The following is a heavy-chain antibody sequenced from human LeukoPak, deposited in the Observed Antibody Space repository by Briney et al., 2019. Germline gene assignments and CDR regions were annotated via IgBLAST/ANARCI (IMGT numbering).Heavy chain of an antibody. J-gene: IGHJ6*04. Sequence: GRSLRLSCAASGFTFSSYGMHWVRQAPGKGLEWVAVISYDGSNKYYADSVKGRFTISRDNSENTLYLQMNSLRAEDTAVYYCAKDIAPRLGSSFLMDVWGKGTTVTVSS. CDR3: AKDIAPRLGSSFLMDV. CDR1: GFTFSSYG. V-gene: IGHV3-30*18. CDR2: ISYDGSNK. D-gene: IGHD6-13*01.